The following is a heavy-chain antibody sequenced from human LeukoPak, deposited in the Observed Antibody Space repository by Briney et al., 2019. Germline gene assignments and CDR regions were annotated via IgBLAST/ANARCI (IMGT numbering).Heavy chain of an antibody. V-gene: IGHV1-69*05. J-gene: IGHJ6*03. Sequence: SVKVSCKASGGTFSSYATSWVRQAPGQGLEWMGGIIPIFGTANYAQKFQGRVTITTDESTSTAYMELSSLRSEDTAVYYCARVALLGVVVVAASSPSNYYMDVWGKGTTVTVSS. CDR3: ARVALLGVVVVAASSPSNYYMDV. CDR2: IIPIFGTA. D-gene: IGHD2-15*01. CDR1: GGTFSSYA.